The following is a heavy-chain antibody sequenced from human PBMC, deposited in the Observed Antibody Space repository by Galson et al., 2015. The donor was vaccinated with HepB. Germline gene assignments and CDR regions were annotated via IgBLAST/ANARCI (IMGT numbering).Heavy chain of an antibody. D-gene: IGHD2-15*01. CDR2: ISGSGGST. CDR3: AKSSEDIVVVVAAVGDAFDI. Sequence: SLRLSCAASGFTFSSYAMSWVRQAPGKGLEWVSAISGSGGSTYYADSVKGRFTISRDNSKNTLYLQMNSLRAEDTAVYYCAKSSEDIVVVVAAVGDAFDIWGQGTMVTVSS. V-gene: IGHV3-23*01. CDR1: GFTFSSYA. J-gene: IGHJ3*02.